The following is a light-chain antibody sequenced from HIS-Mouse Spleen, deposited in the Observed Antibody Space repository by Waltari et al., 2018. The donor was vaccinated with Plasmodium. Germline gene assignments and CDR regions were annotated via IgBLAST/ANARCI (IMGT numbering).Light chain of an antibody. CDR1: SSDVGGYNY. V-gene: IGLV2-8*01. J-gene: IGLJ2*01. CDR2: EVS. Sequence: GPSVTIPCTGTSSDVGGYNYVSWYQQHPGKAPKLMIYEVSKRPSGVPDRFSGSKSGNTASLTVSGLQAEDEADYYCSAYAGSNNVVFGGGTKLTVL. CDR3: SAYAGSNNVV.